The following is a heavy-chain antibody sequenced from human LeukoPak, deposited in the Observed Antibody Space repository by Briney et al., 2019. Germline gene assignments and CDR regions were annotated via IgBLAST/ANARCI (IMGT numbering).Heavy chain of an antibody. Sequence: GGSLRLSCAASGFTFSSYGMHWVRQAPGKGLEWVAVIWYDGSNKYYADSVKGRFTISRDNSKNTLYLQMNSLRAEDTAVCYCARDGAIFGVGDVWGQGTTVTVSS. CDR3: ARDGAIFGVGDV. CDR1: GFTFSSYG. V-gene: IGHV3-33*01. D-gene: IGHD3-3*01. J-gene: IGHJ6*02. CDR2: IWYDGSNK.